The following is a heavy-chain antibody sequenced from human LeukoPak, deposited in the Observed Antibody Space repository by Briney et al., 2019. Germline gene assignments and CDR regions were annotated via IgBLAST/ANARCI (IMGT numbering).Heavy chain of an antibody. J-gene: IGHJ4*02. V-gene: IGHV4-59*08. CDR3: ARHGAAHLLYYYDY. Sequence: PSETLSLTCTVSGGSISSFYWSWIRQPPGKGLEWIGYIYYNGSTNYNPSLKSRVTISVDTSKNQFSLNLSSVTAADTAVYYCARHGAAHLLYYYDYWGQGTLVTVSS. CDR1: GGSISSFY. CDR2: IYYNGST. D-gene: IGHD2/OR15-2a*01.